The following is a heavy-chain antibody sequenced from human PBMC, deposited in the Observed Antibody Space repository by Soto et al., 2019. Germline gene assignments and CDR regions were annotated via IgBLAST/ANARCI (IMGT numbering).Heavy chain of an antibody. D-gene: IGHD6-19*01. V-gene: IGHV3-30*18. Sequence: QVHLVESGGGVVPPGRSLRLSCAASGFTFTPYGMSWVRQTPDLGLEWVAVISNDGKSQYYADSVQGRFTIFRDNSRNTVSLQMDSLRTEDTAVYFCAKDVTQWPARFDSWGQGTLVTVSS. CDR2: ISNDGKSQ. J-gene: IGHJ4*02. CDR1: GFTFTPYG. CDR3: AKDVTQWPARFDS.